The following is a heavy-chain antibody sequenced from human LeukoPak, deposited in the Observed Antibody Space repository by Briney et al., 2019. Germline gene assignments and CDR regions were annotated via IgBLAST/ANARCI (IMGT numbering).Heavy chain of an antibody. Sequence: PGGSLRLSCAASGFTFSSYGMHWVRQAPGKGLEWVAFIRYDGSNKYYADSVKGRFTISRDNSKNTLYLQMNSLRAEDTAVYYCAKDERVTTVVMDTGTGFYNWFDPWGQGTLVTVSS. CDR2: IRYDGSNK. J-gene: IGHJ5*02. CDR3: AKDERVTTVVMDTGTGFYNWFDP. D-gene: IGHD4-23*01. CDR1: GFTFSSYG. V-gene: IGHV3-30*02.